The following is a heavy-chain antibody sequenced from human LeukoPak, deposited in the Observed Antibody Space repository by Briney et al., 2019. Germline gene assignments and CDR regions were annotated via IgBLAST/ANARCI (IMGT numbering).Heavy chain of an antibody. V-gene: IGHV1-69*13. CDR2: IIPIFGTA. CDR3: ARNVGGLSDFWSGYYNY. D-gene: IGHD3-3*01. CDR1: GGTFSSYA. Sequence: ASVKVSCKASGGTFSSYAIRWVRQAPGQGLEWMGGIIPIFGTANYAQKFQGRVTITADESTSTAYMELSSLRSEDTAVYYCARNVGGLSDFWSGYYNYWGQGTLVTVSS. J-gene: IGHJ4*02.